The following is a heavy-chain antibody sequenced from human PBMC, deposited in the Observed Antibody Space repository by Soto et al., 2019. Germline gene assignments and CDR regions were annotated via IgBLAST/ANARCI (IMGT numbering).Heavy chain of an antibody. D-gene: IGHD1-1*01. J-gene: IGHJ3*01. V-gene: IGHV3-21*06. Sequence: GGSLRLSCAASGFTFSSYSVNWVRQAPGKGLEWVSSISSDSYYMDFADSVKGRFTISRDNVNNLVSLQMNSLRVEDTGIYHCARYDGFKALDLWGQGTMVTVPS. CDR2: ISSDSYYM. CDR3: ARYDGFKALDL. CDR1: GFTFSSYS.